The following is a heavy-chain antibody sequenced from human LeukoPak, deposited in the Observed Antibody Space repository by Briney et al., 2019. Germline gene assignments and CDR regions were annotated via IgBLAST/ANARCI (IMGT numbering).Heavy chain of an antibody. V-gene: IGHV3-30*04. D-gene: IGHD2-8*01. CDR3: AREDASNGYHYGMDV. J-gene: IGHJ6*02. CDR1: GFTFSLYN. CDR2: ISFGGSPT. Sequence: GGSLRLSCAGSGFTFSLYNMHWVRQAPGKGLEWVALISFGGSPTYYADSVRGRFTISRDNSKNTLFLQMSSLKAEDTAVYYCAREDASNGYHYGMDVWGQGTTVSVSS.